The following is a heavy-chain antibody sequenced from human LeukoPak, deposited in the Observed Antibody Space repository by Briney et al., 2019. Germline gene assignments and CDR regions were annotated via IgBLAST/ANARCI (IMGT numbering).Heavy chain of an antibody. V-gene: IGHV4-39*01. CDR2: IYYSGST. J-gene: IGHJ4*02. CDR1: GGSISSSTYY. Sequence: PSETLSLTCTVSGGSISSSTYYWGWIRQPPGKGLEWIGNIYYSGSTYYNPSLKSRVTISVDTSKNRFSLKLTSVTAADTAVYYCATDLGGYDFAYWGQGSLVTVSS. D-gene: IGHD5-12*01. CDR3: ATDLGGYDFAY.